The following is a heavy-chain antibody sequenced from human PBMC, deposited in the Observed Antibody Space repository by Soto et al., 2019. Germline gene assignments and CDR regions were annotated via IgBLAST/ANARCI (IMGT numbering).Heavy chain of an antibody. CDR1: GVSISSRDYY. V-gene: IGHV4-39*01. Sequence: QLQLQESGPGLVQPSETLSLTCTVSGVSISSRDYYWGWIRQPPGKGLEWIGMISYSGSTYYSPSLKSRVTISADTSNNQLSLRLSSVTAADTAVFHCMNYKSGWEYWGQGTVVPVSS. J-gene: IGHJ4*02. CDR2: ISYSGST. D-gene: IGHD6-19*01. CDR3: MNYKSGWEY.